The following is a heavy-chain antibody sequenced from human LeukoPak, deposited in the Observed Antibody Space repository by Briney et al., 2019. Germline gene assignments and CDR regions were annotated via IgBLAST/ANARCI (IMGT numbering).Heavy chain of an antibody. Sequence: ASVKLSCKASGYIFSNYGISWLRQAPGQGLEWMGWISAHNANTNYAQKLQGRVTITADESTSTAYMELSSLRSEDTAVYYCARLYSSSSLDYWGQGTLVTVSS. CDR3: ARLYSSSSLDY. CDR1: GYIFSNYG. D-gene: IGHD6-6*01. CDR2: ISAHNANT. V-gene: IGHV1-18*01. J-gene: IGHJ4*02.